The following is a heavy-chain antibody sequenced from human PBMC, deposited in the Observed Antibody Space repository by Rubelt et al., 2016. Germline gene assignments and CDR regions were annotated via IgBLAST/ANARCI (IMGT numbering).Heavy chain of an antibody. Sequence: QVQLVESGGGVVQPGRSLRLSCAASGFTFSNYGMHWVRQAPGKGLEWVAVIWYDGSNKYYADSVKGRFTISRDNSKNTLYLQMNSLRAEDTAVYYCARDRRPSGVAAAGHFDSWGQGTLVTVSS. CDR1: GFTFSNYG. V-gene: IGHV3-33*01. J-gene: IGHJ4*02. D-gene: IGHD6-13*01. CDR2: IWYDGSNK. CDR3: ARDRRPSGVAAAGHFDS.